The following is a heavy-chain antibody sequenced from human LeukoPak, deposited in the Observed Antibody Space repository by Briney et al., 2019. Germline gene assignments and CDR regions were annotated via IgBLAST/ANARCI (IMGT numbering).Heavy chain of an antibody. CDR3: AKAPVGAQYYLDY. Sequence: PGGSLRLSCAASGFTFSSYAMSWVRQAPGKGLEWVSYISSSGSSTYYADSVKGRFTISRDNSKNTLFLQMNSLRAEDTALFYCAKAPVGAQYYLDYWGQGALVTVSS. CDR2: ISSSGSST. D-gene: IGHD1-26*01. V-gene: IGHV3-23*01. J-gene: IGHJ4*02. CDR1: GFTFSSYA.